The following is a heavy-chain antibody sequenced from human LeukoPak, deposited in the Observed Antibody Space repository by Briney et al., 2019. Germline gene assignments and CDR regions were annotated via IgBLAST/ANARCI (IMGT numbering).Heavy chain of an antibody. Sequence: ALVKVSCRASGYTFTGYYMQWVRRAPGQGLGWRGGINPNSGGTNYAQKLQGRVTMTRDTSISTAYMELSRLRSDDTAVYYCARTDYYDSSGNFDYWGQGTLVTVSS. CDR1: GYTFTGYY. CDR2: INPNSGGT. J-gene: IGHJ4*02. CDR3: ARTDYYDSSGNFDY. D-gene: IGHD3-22*01. V-gene: IGHV1-2*02.